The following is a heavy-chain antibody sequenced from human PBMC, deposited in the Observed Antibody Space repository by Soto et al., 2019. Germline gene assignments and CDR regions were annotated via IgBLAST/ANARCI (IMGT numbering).Heavy chain of an antibody. J-gene: IGHJ4*02. CDR2: SKNRGQGFTI. D-gene: IGHD3-16*01. V-gene: IGHV3-72*01. Sequence: HLVASGGGLVQPGGSVRLSCAASGFTFNDHYMDWVRQAPGKGLEWVARSKNRGQGFTIEYAASLKGRFTISRDDSANSLYLQMNSLETDDTAVYYCTVWIEGACYWGRGILVTVSS. CDR3: TVWIEGACY. CDR1: GFTFNDHY.